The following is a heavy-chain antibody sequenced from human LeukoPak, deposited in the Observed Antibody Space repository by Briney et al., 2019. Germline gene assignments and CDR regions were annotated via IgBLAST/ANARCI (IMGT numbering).Heavy chain of an antibody. CDR3: ARVGGELSPNYYYYYGMDV. Sequence: GSLRLSCAASGFTFSDYYMSWIRQAPGKGLEWVSYISSSSSYTNYADSVKRRFTISRDNAKNSLYLQMNSLRAEDTAVYYCARVGGELSPNYYYYYGMDVWGKGTTVTVSS. J-gene: IGHJ6*04. CDR1: GFTFSDYY. D-gene: IGHD3-10*01. V-gene: IGHV3-11*06. CDR2: ISSSSSYT.